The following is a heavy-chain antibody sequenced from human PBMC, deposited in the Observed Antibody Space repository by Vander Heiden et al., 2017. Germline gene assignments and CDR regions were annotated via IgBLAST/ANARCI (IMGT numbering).Heavy chain of an antibody. CDR3: VKAMGLDDGYDYFFDY. V-gene: IGHV3-30*18. CDR1: GFTFTTYA. J-gene: IGHJ4*02. CDR2: ISNDGTIK. Sequence: QVQLVESGGGVVQPGRSLRLSCAASGFTFTTYAMHWVREAPGKGLEWVAVISNDGTIKRYVESVKGRFTISRDNSKNTLSLQMNSLRAEDTALYYCVKAMGLDDGYDYFFDYWGRGTLVTVSS. D-gene: IGHD5-12*01.